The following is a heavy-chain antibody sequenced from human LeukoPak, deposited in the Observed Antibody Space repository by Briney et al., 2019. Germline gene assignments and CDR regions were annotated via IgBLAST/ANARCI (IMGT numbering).Heavy chain of an antibody. CDR1: GGTFSSYA. D-gene: IGHD2-8*01. CDR3: ARSTVLMVYAISWFDP. CDR2: IIPIFGTA. V-gene: IGHV1-69*01. J-gene: IGHJ5*02. Sequence: GSSVKVSCKASGGTFSSYAISWVRQAPGQGLEWMGGIIPIFGTANYAQKFQGRVTITVDESTSTAYMELSSLRSEDTAVYYCARSTVLMVYAISWFDPWGQGTLVTVSS.